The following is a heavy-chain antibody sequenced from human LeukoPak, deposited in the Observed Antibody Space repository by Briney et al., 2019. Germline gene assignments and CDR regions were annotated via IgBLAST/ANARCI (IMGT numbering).Heavy chain of an antibody. CDR1: GGSFSGYY. CDR2: INHSGST. D-gene: IGHD2-15*01. J-gene: IGHJ5*02. V-gene: IGHV4-34*01. Sequence: SETLSLTCAVCGGSFSGYYWSWIRQPPGKGLEWIGEINHSGSTNYNPSLKSRVTISVDTSKNQFSLKLSSVTAADTAVYYCARRRPIVVVVAAWFDPWGQGTLVTVSS. CDR3: ARRRPIVVVVAAWFDP.